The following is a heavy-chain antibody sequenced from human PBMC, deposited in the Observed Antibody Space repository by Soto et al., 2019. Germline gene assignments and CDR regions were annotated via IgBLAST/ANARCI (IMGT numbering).Heavy chain of an antibody. D-gene: IGHD2-15*01. Sequence: PSETLSLTCTVSGGSISSGGYYWSWIRQHPGKGLEWIGYIYYSGSTYYNPSLKGRVTISVDTSKNQFSLKLSSVTAADTAVYYCVRGLRVVAADNWFDPWGQGTLVTVSS. V-gene: IGHV4-31*03. CDR2: IYYSGST. CDR1: GGSISSGGYY. J-gene: IGHJ5*02. CDR3: VRGLRVVAADNWFDP.